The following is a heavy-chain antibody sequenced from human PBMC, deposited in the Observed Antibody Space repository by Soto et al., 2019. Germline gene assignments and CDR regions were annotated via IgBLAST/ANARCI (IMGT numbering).Heavy chain of an antibody. CDR3: ARDISSYGMDV. CDR2: ISYDGSNK. V-gene: IGHV3-30-3*01. Sequence: QVQLVESGGGVVQPGRSLRLSCAASGFTFSSYAMHWVRQAPGKGLEWVAVISYDGSNKYYADSVKGRFTISRDNSKNPLYLQMNSLRAEDTAVYYCARDISSYGMDVWGQGTTVTVSS. CDR1: GFTFSSYA. J-gene: IGHJ6*02.